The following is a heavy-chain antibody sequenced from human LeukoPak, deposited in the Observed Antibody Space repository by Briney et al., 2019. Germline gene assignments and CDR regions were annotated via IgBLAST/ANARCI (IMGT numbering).Heavy chain of an antibody. Sequence: GGSLRLSCAASGFTFSNYAMTWVRQAPGKGLEWVSSISASGDRTYYTESVKGRFTVSRDNAKNSLYLQMNSLRAEDTAVYYCARDFSPSYFYGSGSYYNIEENDYWGQGTLVTVSS. CDR3: ARDFSPSYFYGSGSYYNIEENDY. D-gene: IGHD3-10*01. CDR2: ISASGDRT. CDR1: GFTFSNYA. J-gene: IGHJ4*02. V-gene: IGHV3-23*01.